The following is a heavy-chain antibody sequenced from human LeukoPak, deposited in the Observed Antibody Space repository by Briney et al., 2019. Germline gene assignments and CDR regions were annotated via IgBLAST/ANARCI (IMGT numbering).Heavy chain of an antibody. V-gene: IGHV1-18*01. CDR3: ARDEGYDYVRGSYRSPDAFDI. Sequence: GASVKVSCKASGYTFTSYGISWVRQAPGQGLEWMGWISAYNGNTNYAQKLQGRVTMTTDTSTSTAYMELRSLRSDDTAVYYCARDEGYDYVRGSYRSPDAFDIWGQGTMVTVSS. D-gene: IGHD3-16*02. CDR1: GYTFTSYG. J-gene: IGHJ3*02. CDR2: ISAYNGNT.